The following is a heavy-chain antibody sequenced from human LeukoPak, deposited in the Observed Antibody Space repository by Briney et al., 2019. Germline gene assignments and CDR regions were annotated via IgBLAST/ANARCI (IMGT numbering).Heavy chain of an antibody. CDR2: ISGSGGST. J-gene: IGHJ4*02. D-gene: IGHD2-15*01. CDR3: AKGGIVVVVAAYYPFDY. CDR1: GFTFSSYG. V-gene: IGHV3-23*01. Sequence: PGGSLTLSCAASGFTFSSYGMSWVRQAPGKGLEWVAVISGSGGSTYYADSVKGRFTISRDNSKNTLYLQMNSLRAEDTAVYYCAKGGIVVVVAAYYPFDYWGPGTLVTVSS.